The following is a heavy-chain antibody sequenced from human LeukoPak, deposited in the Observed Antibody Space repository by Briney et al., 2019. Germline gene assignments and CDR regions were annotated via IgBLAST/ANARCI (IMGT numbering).Heavy chain of an antibody. D-gene: IGHD3-22*01. CDR1: GVTFSSYA. V-gene: IGHV3-23*01. Sequence: GGALRLSRAASGVTFSSYAMSWVRQAPGKGLEWVSAISGSGGSTYYADSVKGRFTISRDNSKNTLYLQMNSLRAEDTAVYYCAKETMIVVVNNWFDPWGQGTLVTVSS. CDR3: AKETMIVVVNNWFDP. J-gene: IGHJ5*02. CDR2: ISGSGGST.